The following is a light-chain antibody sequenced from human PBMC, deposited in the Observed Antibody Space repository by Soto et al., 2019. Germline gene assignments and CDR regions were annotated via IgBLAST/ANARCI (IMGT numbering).Light chain of an antibody. V-gene: IGLV2-8*01. CDR3: SSYAGSNNYVV. J-gene: IGLJ2*01. Sequence: QSALTQPPSASGSPGQSGTISCTGTSTGIGGYNYVSWYQQQPGKAPKLMIYEVSKRPSGVPDRYSGSKSGNTASLTVSGIQAEDEADYYCSSYAGSNNYVVFGGGTKLTVL. CDR1: STGIGGYNY. CDR2: EVS.